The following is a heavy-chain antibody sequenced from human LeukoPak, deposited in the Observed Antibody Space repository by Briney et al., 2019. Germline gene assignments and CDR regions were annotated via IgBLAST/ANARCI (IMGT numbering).Heavy chain of an antibody. CDR3: ARARYYADGYYFDY. Sequence: SETLSLTCTVSGYSISSGYYWGWIRQPPGKGLEWIGSIYHSGSTYYNPSLKSRVTISVDTSKNQFPLKLSSVTAADTAVYYCARARYYADGYYFDYWGQGTLVTVSS. CDR2: IYHSGST. CDR1: GYSISSGYY. V-gene: IGHV4-38-2*02. D-gene: IGHD3-10*01. J-gene: IGHJ4*02.